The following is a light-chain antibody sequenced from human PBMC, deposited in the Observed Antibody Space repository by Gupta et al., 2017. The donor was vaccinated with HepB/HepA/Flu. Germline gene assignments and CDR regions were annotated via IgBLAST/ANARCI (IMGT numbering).Light chain of an antibody. J-gene: IGLJ2*01. CDR2: GEK. CDR3: HSRESSDDVFA. Sequence: SSELTQDPAVSVALGQTVRTTCQGDRLRSSYSNWYQQKPAQAPVLVLYGEKSRPTGLPDPFSGSRYGTTAAVTTTGAQAEDEADYYCHSRESSDDVFAFVGGTKLTVL. V-gene: IGLV3-19*01. CDR1: RLRSSY.